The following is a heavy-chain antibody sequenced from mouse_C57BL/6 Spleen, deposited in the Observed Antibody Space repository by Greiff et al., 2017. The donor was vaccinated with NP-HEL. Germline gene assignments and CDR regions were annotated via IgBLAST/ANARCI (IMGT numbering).Heavy chain of an antibody. J-gene: IGHJ4*01. V-gene: IGHV5-12*01. Sequence: EVQRVESGGGLVQPGGSLKLSCAASGFTFSDYYMYWVRQTPEKRLEWVAYISNGGGSTYYPDTVKGRFTISRDNAKNTLYLQMSRLKSEDTAMYYCARYDYLYYAMDYWGQGTSVTVSS. CDR3: ARYDYLYYAMDY. CDR2: ISNGGGST. D-gene: IGHD2-4*01. CDR1: GFTFSDYY.